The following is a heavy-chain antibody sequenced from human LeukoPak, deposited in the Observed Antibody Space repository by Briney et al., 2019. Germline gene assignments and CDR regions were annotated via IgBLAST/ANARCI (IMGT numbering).Heavy chain of an antibody. CDR3: AEENYSGSPFDY. CDR2: ISAYNGNT. V-gene: IGHV1-18*01. D-gene: IGHD1-26*01. J-gene: IGHJ4*02. Sequence: ASVKVSCKASGYTFTSYGISWVRQAPGQGLEWMGWISAYNGNTNYAQKLQGRVTMTTDTSTSTAYMELRSLRSDDTAVYYCAEENYSGSPFDYWGQGTLVTVSS. CDR1: GYTFTSYG.